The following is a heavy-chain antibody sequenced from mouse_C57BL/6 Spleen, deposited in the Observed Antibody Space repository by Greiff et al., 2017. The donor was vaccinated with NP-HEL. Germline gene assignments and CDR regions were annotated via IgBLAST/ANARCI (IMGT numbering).Heavy chain of an antibody. D-gene: IGHD2-2*01. V-gene: IGHV1-50*01. Sequence: QVQLQQSGAELVKPGASVKLSCKASGYTFTSYWMQWVKQRPGQGLEWIGEIDPSDSYTNYNQKFKGKATLTVDTSSSTAYMQLSSLTSEDSAVYYCARGLGRLYAMDYWGQGTSVTVSS. CDR3: ARGLGRLYAMDY. J-gene: IGHJ4*01. CDR2: IDPSDSYT. CDR1: GYTFTSYW.